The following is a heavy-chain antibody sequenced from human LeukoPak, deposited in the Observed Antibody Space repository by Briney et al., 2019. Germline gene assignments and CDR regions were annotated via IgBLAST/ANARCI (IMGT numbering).Heavy chain of an antibody. CDR1: VFTFSNYE. V-gene: IGHV3-48*03. CDR2: ISSSGNTR. Sequence: QPGGSLRLSCAASVFTFSNYEMNWVRQAPGKGLEWVSYISSSGNTRYYTDSVKGRFTISRDNAKNSLDLQMSSLRAEDTAFYYCARGFSSFDYWGQGTLVTVSS. CDR3: ARGFSSFDY. J-gene: IGHJ4*02.